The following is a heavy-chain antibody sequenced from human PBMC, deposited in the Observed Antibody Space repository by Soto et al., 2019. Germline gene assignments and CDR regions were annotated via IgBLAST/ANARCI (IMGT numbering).Heavy chain of an antibody. V-gene: IGHV1-69*06. CDR3: AKHRRDGYNYDFQH. Sequence: GASVNVSCKSSGGTFSSYAISWVRQAPGQGLEWMGGIIPIFGTANYAQKFQGRVTITADKSTSTAYMELSSLRSEDTAVYYCAKHRRDGYNYDFQHWGQGTLVTVSS. CDR1: GGTFSSYA. D-gene: IGHD5-12*01. J-gene: IGHJ1*01. CDR2: IIPIFGTA.